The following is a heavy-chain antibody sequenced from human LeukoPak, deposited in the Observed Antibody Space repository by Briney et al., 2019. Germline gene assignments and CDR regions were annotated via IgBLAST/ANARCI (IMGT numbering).Heavy chain of an antibody. CDR2: ISYDGSKK. V-gene: IGHV3-30*18. CDR3: AKGLCGGGSCHSWGPFDY. CDR1: GFTFSTYG. J-gene: IGHJ4*02. Sequence: QPGGSLRLSCAASGFTFSTYGMHWVRQAPGKGLEWVAVISYDGSKKYFAESVKGRFAISRDNSKNTLYLQMNSLRPDDTALYYCAKGLCGGGSCHSWGPFDYWGRGTLVTVSS. D-gene: IGHD2-15*01.